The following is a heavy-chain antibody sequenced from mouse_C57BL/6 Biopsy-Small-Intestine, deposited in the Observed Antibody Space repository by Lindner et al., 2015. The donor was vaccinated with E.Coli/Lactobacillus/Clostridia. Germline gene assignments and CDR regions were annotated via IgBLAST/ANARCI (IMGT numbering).Heavy chain of an antibody. CDR1: YSFTGFYM. D-gene: IGHD2-5*01. Sequence: VQLQESGPELVKPGASVKISCKASGYSFTGFYMNWVKQSHGNILDWIGYIYPGSGNNYYNEKFKGKATLTAEKSSSTAYMQLSSLTSEDSAVYFCASSNLYYFDYWGQGTTLTVSS. CDR2: YPGSGNNY. CDR3: SSNLYYFDY. V-gene: IGHV1-83*01. J-gene: IGHJ2*01.